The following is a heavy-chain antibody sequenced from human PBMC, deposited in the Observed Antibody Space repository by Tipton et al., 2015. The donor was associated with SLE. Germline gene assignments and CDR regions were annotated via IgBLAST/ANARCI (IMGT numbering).Heavy chain of an antibody. CDR1: GDSISGTTYS. D-gene: IGHD3-3*01. CDR2: VYYTGTT. Sequence: TLSLTCTVSGDSISGTTYSWAWIRQPPGKSLEWVGSVYYTGTTFYNPSLEGRVTVSLDTSKNQFSLNLSSVTTADTAVYYCAREPWAYEYWSGSTLGYMDVWGKGTTVTVSS. J-gene: IGHJ6*03. CDR3: AREPWAYEYWSGSTLGYMDV. V-gene: IGHV4-39*02.